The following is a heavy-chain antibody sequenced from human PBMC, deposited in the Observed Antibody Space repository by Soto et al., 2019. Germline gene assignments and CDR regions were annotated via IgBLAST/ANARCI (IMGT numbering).Heavy chain of an antibody. Sequence: GGSLRLSCAASGFTFSSYAMHWVRQAPGKGLEWVAVISYDGSNKYYADSVKGRFTISRDNSKNTLYLQMNSLGAEDTAVYYCAREGAALAFQTLPPGGMDVWGQGTTVTVSS. J-gene: IGHJ6*02. D-gene: IGHD1-26*01. CDR2: ISYDGSNK. CDR3: AREGAALAFQTLPPGGMDV. CDR1: GFTFSSYA. V-gene: IGHV3-30-3*01.